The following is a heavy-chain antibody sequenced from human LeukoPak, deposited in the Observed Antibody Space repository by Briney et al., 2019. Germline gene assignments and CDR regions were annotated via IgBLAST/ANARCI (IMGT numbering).Heavy chain of an antibody. V-gene: IGHV5-51*01. J-gene: IGHJ4*02. D-gene: IGHD6-13*01. CDR1: GYSFTSYW. CDR3: ARRAYGSSWYPNDY. CDR2: IYPGDSET. Sequence: GESLKISCKGSGYSFTSYWIAWVRQMPGKGLEWMGLIYPGDSETIYSPSFEGQVTISVDKSISTAYLQRSSLKASDTAMYYCARRAYGSSWYPNDYWGQGTLVTVSS.